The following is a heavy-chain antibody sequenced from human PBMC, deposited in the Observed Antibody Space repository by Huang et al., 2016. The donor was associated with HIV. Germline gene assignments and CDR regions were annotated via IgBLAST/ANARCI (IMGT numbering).Heavy chain of an antibody. CDR2: LSTGGSA. CDR1: GGSISTGNYD. J-gene: IGHJ3*02. V-gene: IGHV4-61*09. CDR3: ARVESGYYDAFDI. D-gene: IGHD3-3*01. Sequence: QVQLQESGPGLVKPSETLSLTCTVSGGSISTGNYDWSWIRPPAGKGLEGVGHLSTGGSANYNPSLKIRVPISLDTSKTQFSLKLSSVTAADSAVYYCARVESGYYDAFDIWGPGTTVTVSS.